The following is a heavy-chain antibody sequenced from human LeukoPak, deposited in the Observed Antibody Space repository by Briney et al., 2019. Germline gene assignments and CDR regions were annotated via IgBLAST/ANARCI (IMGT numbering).Heavy chain of an antibody. D-gene: IGHD3-3*01. Sequence: SGHTLVKPTQPLTLTCTFSGFSLTTSGVGVGWIRPPPGKDLEWPPIIYSHDDKRYSPSLKSRLTITKDTSKNQVVLTMTNMDPVDTATYYCAHKGYDCWRGFQPYYFDYWGQGTLVTVSS. CDR2: IYSHDDK. J-gene: IGHJ4*02. CDR3: AHKGYDCWRGFQPYYFDY. V-gene: IGHV2-5*01. CDR1: GFSLTTSGVG.